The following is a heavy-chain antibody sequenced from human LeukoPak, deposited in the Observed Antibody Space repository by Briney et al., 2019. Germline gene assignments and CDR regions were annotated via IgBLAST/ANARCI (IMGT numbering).Heavy chain of an antibody. D-gene: IGHD6-13*01. CDR1: GFIFSNYA. V-gene: IGHV3-23*01. J-gene: IGHJ4*02. CDR3: VKGGGYSNMPLDY. CDR2: INANSAYT. Sequence: GGSLRLSCAASGFIFSNYAMTWVRQAPGKGLEWVSVINANSAYTYYGDSAKGRFTISRDNSKNTLYLQMNSLRVDDTAVYYCVKGGGYSNMPLDYWGQGTLVTVSS.